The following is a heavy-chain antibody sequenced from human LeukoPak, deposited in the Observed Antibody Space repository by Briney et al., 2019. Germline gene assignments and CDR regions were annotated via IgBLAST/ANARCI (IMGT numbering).Heavy chain of an antibody. CDR3: ARPSGSRPFDY. Sequence: GGSLRLPCAASGFTFSSYGMHWVRQAPSKGLEWVAVIWYDGSNKYYADSVKGRFTISRDNSKNTLYLQMNSLRAEDTAVYYCARPSGSRPFDYWGQGTLVTVSS. CDR1: GFTFSSYG. V-gene: IGHV3-33*01. J-gene: IGHJ4*02. D-gene: IGHD1-26*01. CDR2: IWYDGSNK.